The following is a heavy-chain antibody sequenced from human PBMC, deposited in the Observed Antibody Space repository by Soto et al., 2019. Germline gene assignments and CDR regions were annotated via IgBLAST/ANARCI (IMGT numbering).Heavy chain of an antibody. J-gene: IGHJ1*01. D-gene: IGHD3-22*01. CDR1: GFTFSDYG. CDR2: IWYDGSKT. V-gene: IGHV3-33*01. Sequence: QVQLVESGGGVVQPGRSLRLSCAASGFTFSDYGMHWVRQAPGKGLEWVAVIWYDGSKTDYADSVKGRFTISRDNSKNTRYLQMNSLRAEETAVYYCARQDRERSCHYGGLEYWGRGTLVTVSS. CDR3: ARQDRERSCHYGGLEY.